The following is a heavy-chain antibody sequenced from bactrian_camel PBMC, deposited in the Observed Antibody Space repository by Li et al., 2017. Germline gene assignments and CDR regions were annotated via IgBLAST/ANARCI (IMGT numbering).Heavy chain of an antibody. D-gene: IGHD1*01. CDR1: GATLDRSD. Sequence: VQLVESGGGSVQAGGSLRLSCTVSGATLDRSDRGWYREIPGTNQCDLVAILSGDSDAIYADFVKGRFTISQDNAKNTLYLQMNDLKPEDSDVYYCAADERWLLENFLEAEFGHLGQGTQVTVS. CDR2: LSGDSDA. J-gene: IGHJ4*01. V-gene: IGHV3S53*01.